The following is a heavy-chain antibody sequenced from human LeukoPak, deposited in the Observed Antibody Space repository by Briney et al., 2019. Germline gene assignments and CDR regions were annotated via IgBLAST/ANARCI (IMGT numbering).Heavy chain of an antibody. V-gene: IGHV1-24*01. J-gene: IGHJ4*02. CDR1: GYTLTELS. D-gene: IGHD3-10*01. CDR2: FDPEEGET. CDR3: ATGVERFGDSFDY. Sequence: GASVKVSCKVSGYTLTELSMHWVRQAPGKGLEWMGGFDPEEGETIYAQKFQGRVTMTEDTSTDTAYMELSSLRSEDTAVYYCATGVERFGDSFDYWGQGTLVTVSS.